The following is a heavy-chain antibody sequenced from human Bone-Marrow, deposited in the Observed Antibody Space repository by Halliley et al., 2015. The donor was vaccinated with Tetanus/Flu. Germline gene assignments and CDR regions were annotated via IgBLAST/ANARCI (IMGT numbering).Heavy chain of an antibody. CDR2: ISWDSGSI. D-gene: IGHD1-26*01. Sequence: SLRLSCAASGFTFDDYAMHWVRQAPGKGLEWVSFISWDSGSIAYADSVKGRFTISRVNAKNSLYLQMNSLRPEDTALYYRAKLTWELLFWGAFDVWGQGTMVTVSS. CDR3: AKLTWELLFWGAFDV. V-gene: IGHV3-9*01. J-gene: IGHJ3*01. CDR1: GFTFDDYA.